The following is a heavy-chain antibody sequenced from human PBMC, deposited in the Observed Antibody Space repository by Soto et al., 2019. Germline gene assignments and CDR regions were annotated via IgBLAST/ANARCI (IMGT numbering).Heavy chain of an antibody. CDR2: TNHSGST. CDR3: ATGFWSGYPH. V-gene: IGHV4-34*01. CDR1: GGSFSYYY. Sequence: KPSETLSLTCAVYGGSFSYYYWSWIRQPPGKGLEWIGETNHSGSTNYNPSLKSRVTISVDTSKNQFSLKLSSVTAADTAVYYCATGFWSGYPHWGQGTLVTVSS. J-gene: IGHJ4*02. D-gene: IGHD3-3*01.